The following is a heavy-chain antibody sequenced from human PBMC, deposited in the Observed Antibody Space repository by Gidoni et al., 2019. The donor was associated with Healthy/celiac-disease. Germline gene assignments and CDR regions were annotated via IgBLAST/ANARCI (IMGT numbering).Heavy chain of an antibody. CDR1: GFTFSSYE. D-gene: IGHD5-18*01. V-gene: IGHV3-48*03. CDR2: ISSSGSTI. Sequence: EVQLVESGGGLVQPGGSLSLSCAASGFTFSSYEMNWVRQAPGKGLEWVSYISSSGSTIYYADSVKGRFTISRDNAKNSLYLQMNSLRAEDTAVYYCARGYSYGYSHFDYWGQGTLVTVSS. J-gene: IGHJ4*02. CDR3: ARGYSYGYSHFDY.